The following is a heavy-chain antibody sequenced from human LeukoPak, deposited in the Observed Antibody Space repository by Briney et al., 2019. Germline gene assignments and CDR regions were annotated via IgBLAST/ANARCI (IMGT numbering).Heavy chain of an antibody. CDR3: ARLGPFYDSSSYGDYNWFDP. V-gene: IGHV1-69*01. D-gene: IGHD3-22*01. J-gene: IGHJ5*02. CDR1: GGTFSSYA. Sequence: ASVKVSCKASGGTFSSYAISWVRQAPGQGLEWMGGIIPIYGTANYAQKFQGRVAITADESTSTAYMELSSLRSEDTAVYYCARLGPFYDSSSYGDYNWFDPWGQGTLVTVSS. CDR2: IIPIYGTA.